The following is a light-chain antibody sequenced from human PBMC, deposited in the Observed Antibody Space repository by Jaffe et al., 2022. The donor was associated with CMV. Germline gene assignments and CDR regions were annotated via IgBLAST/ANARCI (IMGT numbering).Light chain of an antibody. CDR3: QHSYSSLGLT. CDR2: SAS. CDR1: QSITNY. J-gene: IGKJ4*01. Sequence: DIQMTQSPSSLSASVGDRVTITCRASQSITNYLNWYQQKSGKAPKLLIYSASRLQSGVPSRFSGSGSGTEFTLTINSLQPEDSATYYCQHSYSSLGLTFGGGTKMEI. V-gene: IGKV1-39*01.